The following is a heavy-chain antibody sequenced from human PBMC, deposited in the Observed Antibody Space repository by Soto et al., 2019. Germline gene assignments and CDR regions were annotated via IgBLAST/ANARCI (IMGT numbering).Heavy chain of an antibody. J-gene: IGHJ4*02. CDR3: ARARIAGETYRPFAY. Sequence: QVQLQESGPGLVKPSQTLSLTCTFSGGSITSGNYYWSWIRQPPGKGLEWIGNTYNSGSTDYNASLESRVNISEDTYKDQFSLRLSSVTAADTAVYYCARARIAGETYRPFAYWGQGTLVTVNS. CDR2: TYNSGST. CDR1: GGSITSGNYY. V-gene: IGHV4-30-4*01. D-gene: IGHD1-26*01.